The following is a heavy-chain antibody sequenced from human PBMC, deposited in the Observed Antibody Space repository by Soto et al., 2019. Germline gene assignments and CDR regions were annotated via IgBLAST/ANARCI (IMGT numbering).Heavy chain of an antibody. CDR2: IYYSGGT. D-gene: IGHD3-10*01. CDR3: ARLLAVRGSSWWFDP. Sequence: SETLSLTCLVSGGSISSSTYYWGWIRQPPGKGLEWIGSIYYSGGTYYNPSLKSRVTISVDTSKNHFSLKLSSVTAADTAVYYCARLLAVRGSSWWFDPWGQGTLVTVSS. CDR1: GGSISSSTYY. V-gene: IGHV4-39*02. J-gene: IGHJ5*02.